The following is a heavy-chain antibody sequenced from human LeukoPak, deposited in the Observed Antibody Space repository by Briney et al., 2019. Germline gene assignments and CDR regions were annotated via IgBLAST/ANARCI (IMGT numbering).Heavy chain of an antibody. CDR3: ARARSYDYPGITDY. J-gene: IGHJ4*02. D-gene: IGHD5-12*01. V-gene: IGHV1-69*13. Sequence: SVKVSCKASGGTFSSYAISWVRQAPGQGLEWMGGIIPIFGTANYAQKFQGRVTITADESTSTAYMELCSLRSEDTAVYYCARARSYDYPGITDYWGQGTLVTVSS. CDR1: GGTFSSYA. CDR2: IIPIFGTA.